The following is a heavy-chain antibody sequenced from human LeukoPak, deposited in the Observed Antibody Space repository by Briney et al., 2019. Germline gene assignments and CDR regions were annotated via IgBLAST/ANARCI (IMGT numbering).Heavy chain of an antibody. CDR1: GFTFSDHY. CDR3: AREGQQLVRELDY. CDR2: ISSSGSTI. V-gene: IGHV3-11*01. D-gene: IGHD6-13*01. Sequence: GGSLRLSCAASGFTFSDHYMSWIRQAPGKGLEWDSYISSSGSTIYYADSVKGRFTISRDNAKNSLYLQMNSLRAEDTAVYYCAREGQQLVRELDYWGQGTLVTVSS. J-gene: IGHJ4*02.